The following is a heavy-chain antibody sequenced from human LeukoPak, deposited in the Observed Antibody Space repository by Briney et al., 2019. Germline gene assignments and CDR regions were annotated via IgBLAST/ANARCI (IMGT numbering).Heavy chain of an antibody. CDR3: ARDQFPREWYFDL. J-gene: IGHJ2*01. CDR1: GGTFSSYA. Sequence: GASVKVSCTASGGTFSSYAISWVRQAPGQGLEWMGGIIPIFGTANYAQKFQGRVTITADESTSTAYMELSSLRSEDTAVYYCARDQFPREWYFDLWGRGTLVTVSS. V-gene: IGHV1-69*13. CDR2: IIPIFGTA. D-gene: IGHD1-26*01.